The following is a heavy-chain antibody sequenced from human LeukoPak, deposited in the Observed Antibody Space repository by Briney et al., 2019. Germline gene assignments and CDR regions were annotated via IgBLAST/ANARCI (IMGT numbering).Heavy chain of an antibody. CDR2: IIPIFGTA. V-gene: IGHV1-69*13. CDR1: GGTFSSYA. CDR3: AASITIFGVVYYYGMDV. J-gene: IGHJ6*02. Sequence: ASVKVSCKASGGTFSSYAISWVRQAPGQGLEWMGGIIPIFGTANYAQKFQGRVAITADESTSTAYMELSSLRSEDTAVYYCAASITIFGVVYYYGMDVWGQGTTVTVSS. D-gene: IGHD3-3*01.